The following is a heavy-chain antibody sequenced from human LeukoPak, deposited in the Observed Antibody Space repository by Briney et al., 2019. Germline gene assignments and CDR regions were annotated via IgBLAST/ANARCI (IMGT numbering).Heavy chain of an antibody. V-gene: IGHV1-8*03. D-gene: IGHD6-13*01. CDR1: GYTFTSYD. CDR3: ARSKGFSSNWYRGVIDY. Sequence: ASVKVSCKASGYTFTSYDINWVRQASRQGLEWMGWMNPNSGNTAYAQKFQGRVIITRNTSVSTAYMELSSLRSEDTAVYYCARSKGFSSNWYRGVIDYWGQGTLVTVSS. J-gene: IGHJ4*02. CDR2: MNPNSGNT.